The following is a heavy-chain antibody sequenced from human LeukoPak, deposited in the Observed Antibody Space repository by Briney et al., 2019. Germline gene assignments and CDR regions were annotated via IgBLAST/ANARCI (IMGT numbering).Heavy chain of an antibody. CDR1: GFTFSDYW. D-gene: IGHD3-22*01. V-gene: IGHV3-7*01. Sequence: GGSLRLSCAASGFTFSDYWMSWVRQAPGKGLEWMANIKQDGGDKYYVDSVKGRLTISRDNAKNSLYLQMNSLRVDDTAIYYCARDGDISGYSDWGQGTQVTVSS. CDR2: IKQDGGDK. CDR3: ARDGDISGYSD. J-gene: IGHJ4*02.